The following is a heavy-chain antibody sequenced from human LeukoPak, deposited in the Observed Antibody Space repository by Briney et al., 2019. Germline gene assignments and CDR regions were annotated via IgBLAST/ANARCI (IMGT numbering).Heavy chain of an antibody. V-gene: IGHV3-30*01. CDR2: ISYEGSNK. J-gene: IGHJ4*02. Sequence: LPGGSLRLSCAASGFTFSSYAMHRVRQAPGKGLEWVAVISYEGSNKYYADSVKGRFTISRDNSKNTLYLQMNSLRAEDTAVYYCARGVRSSGYYYPGYFDYWGQGTLVTVSS. D-gene: IGHD3-22*01. CDR1: GFTFSSYA. CDR3: ARGVRSSGYYYPGYFDY.